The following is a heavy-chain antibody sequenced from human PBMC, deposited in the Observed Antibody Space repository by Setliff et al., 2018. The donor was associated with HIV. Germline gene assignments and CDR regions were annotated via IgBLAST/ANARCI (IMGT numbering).Heavy chain of an antibody. J-gene: IGHJ6*02. D-gene: IGHD3-10*01. CDR2: IWYDGSNK. V-gene: IGHV3-33*01. Sequence: GGSLRLSCAASGFTFSSYGMHWVRQAPGKGLEWVAVIWYDGSNKYYADSVKGRFTISRDNSKNTLYLQMNSLRAEDTAVHYCAREITMVRGVIYYYYYYGMDVWGQGTTVTVSS. CDR1: GFTFSSYG. CDR3: AREITMVRGVIYYYYYYGMDV.